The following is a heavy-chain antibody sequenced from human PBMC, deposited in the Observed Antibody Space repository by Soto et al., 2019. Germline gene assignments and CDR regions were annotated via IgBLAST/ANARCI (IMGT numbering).Heavy chain of an antibody. J-gene: IGHJ5*02. CDR1: GGSINSSSYF. V-gene: IGHV4-39*01. CDR3: ARHYSSGSRNWFDP. D-gene: IGHD6-19*01. CDR2: ISYSGST. Sequence: QLQLQASGPGLVKPSETLSLTCSVSGGSINSSSYFWGWVRQPPGKGLEWIGSISYSGSTYYNPSLRSRVTISVDTSKNQFSLKLSSVTAADTAVFYCARHYSSGSRNWFDPWGQGTLVTVSS.